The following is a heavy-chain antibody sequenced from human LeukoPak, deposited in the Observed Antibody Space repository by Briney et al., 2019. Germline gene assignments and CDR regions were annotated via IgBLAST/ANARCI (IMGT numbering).Heavy chain of an antibody. CDR2: IYTSGST. D-gene: IGHD4-17*01. CDR1: GGSISSYY. Sequence: SETLSLICTVSGGSISSYYWSWIRQPAGKGLEWIGRIYTSGSTNYNPSLKSRVTMSVDTSKNQFSLKLSSVTAADTAVYYCARASPLINGDYNSVYYYYMDVWGKGTTVTVSS. J-gene: IGHJ6*03. V-gene: IGHV4-4*07. CDR3: ARASPLINGDYNSVYYYYMDV.